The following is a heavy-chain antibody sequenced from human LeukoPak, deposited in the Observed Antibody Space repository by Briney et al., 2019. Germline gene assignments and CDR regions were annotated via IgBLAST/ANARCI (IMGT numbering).Heavy chain of an antibody. CDR1: GYTFSSYT. D-gene: IGHD2-2*01. J-gene: IGHJ4*02. CDR2: ISSSSSFI. Sequence: GGSLRLSCAASGYTFSSYTMNWVRQAPGKGLEWVSSISSSSSFIYSPDSVKGRFTISRDNAKNSLYLQMNSLRAEDTAVYYCATSFSTPANYWGQGTLVTVSS. CDR3: ATSFSTPANY. V-gene: IGHV3-21*01.